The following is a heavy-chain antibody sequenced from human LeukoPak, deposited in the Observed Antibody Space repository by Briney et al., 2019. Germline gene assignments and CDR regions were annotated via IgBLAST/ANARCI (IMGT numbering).Heavy chain of an antibody. CDR1: GFTFSSFW. V-gene: IGHV3-48*03. CDR2: ISSSGSAK. Sequence: GGSLKLSCAASGFTFSSFWMSWVRQAPGKGLEWGSYISSSGSAKYYADSVKGRFTISRDNAKNSLYLQMNSLRAEDTAVYYCASESYSTHYYYGMDVWGQGTTVTVSS. CDR3: ASESYSTHYYYGMDV. D-gene: IGHD4-11*01. J-gene: IGHJ6*02.